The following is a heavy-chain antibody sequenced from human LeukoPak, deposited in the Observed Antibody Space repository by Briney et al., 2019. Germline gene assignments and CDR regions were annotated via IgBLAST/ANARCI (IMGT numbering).Heavy chain of an antibody. Sequence: PGGSLRLSCEDSGFTFGSYEMNWVRQAPGKGLEWIAYLSSSGSPFSYADSVKGRFTIARDNAKNSLYLQMNSLRAEDTAVYYCAELGITMIGGVWGKGTTVTASS. CDR2: LSSSGSPF. CDR3: AELGITMIGGV. D-gene: IGHD3-10*02. CDR1: GFTFGSYE. J-gene: IGHJ6*04. V-gene: IGHV3-48*03.